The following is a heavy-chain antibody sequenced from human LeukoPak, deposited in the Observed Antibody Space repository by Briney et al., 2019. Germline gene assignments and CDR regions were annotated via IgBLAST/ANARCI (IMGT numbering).Heavy chain of an antibody. CDR1: GYTFTGYY. CDR2: INPNSGGT. J-gene: IGHJ4*02. Sequence: ASVKVSCKASGYTFTGYYMHWVRRAPGQGLEWMGWINPNSGGTNYAQKFQGRVTMTRDTSISTAYMELSRLRSDDTAVYYCAREKVGPSGSHDYWGQGTLVTVSS. V-gene: IGHV1-2*02. D-gene: IGHD1-26*01. CDR3: AREKVGPSGSHDY.